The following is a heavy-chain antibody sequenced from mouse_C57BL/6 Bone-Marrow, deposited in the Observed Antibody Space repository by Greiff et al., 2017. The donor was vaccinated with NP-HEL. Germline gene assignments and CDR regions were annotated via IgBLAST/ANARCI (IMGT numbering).Heavy chain of an antibody. CDR3: ARITTVVPYAMDY. V-gene: IGHV5-12*01. CDR2: ISNGGGST. Sequence: EVHLVESGGGLVQPGGSLKLSCAASGFTFSDYYMYWVRQTPEKRLEWVAYISNGGGSTYYPDTVKGRFTISRDNAKNTLYLQMSRLKSEDTAMYYCARITTVVPYAMDYWGQGTSVTVSS. J-gene: IGHJ4*01. D-gene: IGHD1-1*01. CDR1: GFTFSDYY.